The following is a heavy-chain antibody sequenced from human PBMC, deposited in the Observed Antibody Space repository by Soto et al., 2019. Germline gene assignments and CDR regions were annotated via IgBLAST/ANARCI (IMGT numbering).Heavy chain of an antibody. Sequence: QVQLVQSGAELRKPGASVKVSCKTSGYAFSNYGISWVRQAPGQGLEWMGWISVYNSYAHSAQKFQGRVIMTTESSTSTAFLELRDLRSADTAVYHCAKNTTSRIDSWGQGTLVTVSS. V-gene: IGHV1-18*01. J-gene: IGHJ5*01. CDR2: ISVYNSYA. D-gene: IGHD2-2*01. CDR1: GYAFSNYG. CDR3: AKNTTSRIDS.